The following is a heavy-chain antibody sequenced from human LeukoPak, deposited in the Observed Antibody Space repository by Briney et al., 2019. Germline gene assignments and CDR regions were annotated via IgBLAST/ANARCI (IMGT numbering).Heavy chain of an antibody. CDR1: GFSLTTGGVA. J-gene: IGHJ6*02. CDR3: LHDHDYRMDV. CDR2: IYWNDDK. D-gene: IGHD5-12*01. Sequence: ASGPTLVNPTQTLTLTCSFSGFSLTTGGVAVGLLRQPPGKALEWLALIYWNDDKRYSPSLRSRLTITKDTSKNQVVLVMTDMDPADTGTYYCLHDHDYRMDVWGQGTTVTVSS. V-gene: IGHV2-5*04.